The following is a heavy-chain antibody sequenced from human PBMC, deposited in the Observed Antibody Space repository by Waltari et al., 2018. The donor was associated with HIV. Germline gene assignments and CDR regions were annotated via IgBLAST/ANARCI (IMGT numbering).Heavy chain of an antibody. CDR2: VSSRSGKV. V-gene: IGHV1-8*01. D-gene: IGHD3-16*01. CDR1: GDNFPNYD. CDR3: ARGAEFCPGPSCYRLDH. J-gene: IGHJ5*02. Sequence: QAQLVQSGAAVKKPRASVRISCKASGDNFPNYDINWVRQAPGQGLEWMGRVSSRSGKVHYGQKFQDRVNLTRDTYTTTAYMELRNLTSDDTALYRCARGAEFCPGPSCYRLDHWGQGTQVIVS.